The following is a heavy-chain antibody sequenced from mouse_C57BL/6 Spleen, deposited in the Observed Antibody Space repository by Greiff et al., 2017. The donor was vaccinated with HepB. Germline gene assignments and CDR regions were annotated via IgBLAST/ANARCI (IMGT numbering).Heavy chain of an antibody. CDR1: GYTFTDYN. D-gene: IGHD1-1*01. CDR3: ARFPGRSDYYYAMDY. Sequence: VQLKESGPELVKPGASVKIPCKASGYTFTDYNMDWVKQSHGKSLEWIGDINPNNGGTIYNQKFKGKATLTVDKSSSTAYMELRSLTSEDTAVYYCARFPGRSDYYYAMDYWGQGTSVTVSS. CDR2: INPNNGGT. J-gene: IGHJ4*01. V-gene: IGHV1-18*01.